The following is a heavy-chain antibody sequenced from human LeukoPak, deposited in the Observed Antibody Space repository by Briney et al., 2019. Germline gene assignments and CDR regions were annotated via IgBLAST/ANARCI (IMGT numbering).Heavy chain of an antibody. D-gene: IGHD3-3*01. Sequence: PGGSLRLSCAASGFTFSGSAMHWVRQASGKGLEWVGRIRSKANSYATAYAASVKGRFTISRDDSKNTAYLQMNSLKTEDTAVYYCTGTIFGVLGDYWGQGTLVTVSS. CDR1: GFTFSGSA. V-gene: IGHV3-73*01. J-gene: IGHJ4*02. CDR2: IRSKANSYAT. CDR3: TGTIFGVLGDY.